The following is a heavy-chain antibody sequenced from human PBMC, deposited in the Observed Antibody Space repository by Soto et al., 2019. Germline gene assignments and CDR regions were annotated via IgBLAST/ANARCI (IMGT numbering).Heavy chain of an antibody. CDR3: ARDVRRYYYDSSGYSKEYYYYGMDV. D-gene: IGHD3-22*01. J-gene: IGHJ6*02. V-gene: IGHV4-4*07. CDR2: IYTSGST. Sequence: QVQLQESGPGLVKPSETLSLTCTVSGGSISSYYWSWIRQPAGQGLEWIGRIYTSGSTNYNPSLKSRVTMSVDTSKNQFSLKLSSVTAADTAVYYCARDVRRYYYDSSGYSKEYYYYGMDVWGQGTTVTVSS. CDR1: GGSISSYY.